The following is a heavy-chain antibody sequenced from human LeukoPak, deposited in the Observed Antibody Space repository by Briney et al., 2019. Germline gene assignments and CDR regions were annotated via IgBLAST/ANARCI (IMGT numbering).Heavy chain of an antibody. CDR2: ISSSSSYI. D-gene: IGHD2-15*01. J-gene: IGHJ4*02. Sequence: GGSLRLSCAASGFIFSTYSMNWVRQAPGKGLEWVSSISSSSSYIYYADSVKGRFTISRHNAKNSLYLEMNSLRAEDTAVYYCARDEGFCSGGRCHISGFDYWGQGTLVTVSS. CDR3: ARDEGFCSGGRCHISGFDY. CDR1: GFIFSTYS. V-gene: IGHV3-21*03.